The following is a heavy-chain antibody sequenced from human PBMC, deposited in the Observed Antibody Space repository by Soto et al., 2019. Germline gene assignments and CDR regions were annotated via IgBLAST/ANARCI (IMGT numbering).Heavy chain of an antibody. J-gene: IGHJ3*02. CDR3: ARVERGTATTVVDAFDI. V-gene: IGHV4-34*01. Sequence: QVQLQQWGAGLLKPSETLSPTCAVYGGFVTSGSYYWSWIRQPPGKGLEWIGEMSHSGGTNFNPSLKSRVTISVDTSKNQFTLKMSSVTAADTALYYCARVERGTATTVVDAFDIWGPGTMVTVSS. CDR2: MSHSGGT. CDR1: GGFVTSGSYY. D-gene: IGHD1-1*01.